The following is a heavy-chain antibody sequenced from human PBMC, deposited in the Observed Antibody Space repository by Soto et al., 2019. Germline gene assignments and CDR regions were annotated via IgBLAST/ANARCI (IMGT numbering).Heavy chain of an antibody. V-gene: IGHV1-8*01. D-gene: IGHD2-15*01. CDR1: GYTFTSYD. CDR2: INPTSEYT. Sequence: ASLKVSCKASGYTFTSYDINWVRQAPGQGLEWVGWINPTSEYTAHAQKFQGRVTLTREISTATAYMELSSLTSEDTAVYFCAIQFLPGYSSDWCPGTQLIVSS. CDR3: AIQFLPGYSSD. J-gene: IGHJ4*02.